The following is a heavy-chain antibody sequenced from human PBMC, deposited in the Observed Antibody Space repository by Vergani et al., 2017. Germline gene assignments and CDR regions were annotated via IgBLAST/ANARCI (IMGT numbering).Heavy chain of an antibody. CDR3: ARDLRLLYNRFDP. D-gene: IGHD1-14*01. CDR2: TWYDGNNK. Sequence: LQLVESGGGLVQPGRSLRLSCAASGFTFNQYGMHWVRQAPGKGLEWVAVTWYDGNNKQYADSVKGRFTISRDNSKSTMYLQMNSLRDEDTGVYYCARDLRLLYNRFDPWGQGTLVTVSS. V-gene: IGHV3-33*01. CDR1: GFTFNQYG. J-gene: IGHJ5*02.